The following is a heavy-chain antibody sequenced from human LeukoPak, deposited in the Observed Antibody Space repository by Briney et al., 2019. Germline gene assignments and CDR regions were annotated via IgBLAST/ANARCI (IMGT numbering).Heavy chain of an antibody. D-gene: IGHD1-14*01. CDR1: GFTFSSYE. J-gene: IGHJ4*02. CDR2: ISASGSTI. Sequence: GGSLRPSCAASGFTFSSYEMNWVPQAPGKGLEWVSYISASGSTINYADSVKGRFTISRDNAKNSLSLQMNSLRAEHTAVYYCANRVPFDYWRQGALVTVSS. V-gene: IGHV3-48*03. CDR3: ANRVPFDY.